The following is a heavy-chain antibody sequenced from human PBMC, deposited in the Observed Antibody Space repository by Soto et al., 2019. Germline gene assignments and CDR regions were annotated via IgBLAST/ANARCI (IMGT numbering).Heavy chain of an antibody. D-gene: IGHD3-16*01. Sequence: PSETLSLTCTVSGDSIRNYYWSWIRQPPGKGLESIGYIYNSGSANYNPSLKSRVTISVDTSKNQVSLKLSSVTAADTAMYYCAGDLGGYVWYFDSWGQGVLVTVSS. V-gene: IGHV4-59*13. CDR1: GDSIRNYY. J-gene: IGHJ4*02. CDR2: IYNSGSA. CDR3: AGDLGGYVWYFDS.